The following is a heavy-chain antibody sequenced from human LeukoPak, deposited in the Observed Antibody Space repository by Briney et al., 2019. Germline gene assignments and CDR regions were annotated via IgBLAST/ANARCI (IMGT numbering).Heavy chain of an antibody. J-gene: IGHJ3*01. CDR2: ISSSSSTI. CDR1: GFTFSSYS. D-gene: IGHD4-23*01. V-gene: IGHV3-48*04. CDR3: GKDPNGNFIGAFDF. Sequence: GGSLRLSCAASGFTFSSYSMNRVRQAPGKRLEWVSYISSSSSTIYYADSVKGRFTISRDNAKNSLYLQMDSLRVEDTAVYYCGKDPNGNFIGAFDFWGQGTMVAVSS.